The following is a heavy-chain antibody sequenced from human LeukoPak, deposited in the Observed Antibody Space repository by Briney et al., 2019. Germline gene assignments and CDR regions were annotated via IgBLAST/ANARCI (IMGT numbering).Heavy chain of an antibody. D-gene: IGHD1-26*01. Sequence: ASVTVSCKASGYTFTGYYMHWVRQAPGQGLEWMGWINPNSGGTNYAQKFQGRVTMTRDTSISTAYMELSRLRSDDTAVYYCASSVGATTDWFDPWGQGTLVTVSS. CDR1: GYTFTGYY. V-gene: IGHV1-2*02. CDR2: INPNSGGT. J-gene: IGHJ5*02. CDR3: ASSVGATTDWFDP.